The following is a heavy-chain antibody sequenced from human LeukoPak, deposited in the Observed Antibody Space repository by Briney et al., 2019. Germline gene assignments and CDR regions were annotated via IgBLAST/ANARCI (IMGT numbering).Heavy chain of an antibody. CDR1: GYTFTSYG. CDR2: INAGNGNT. Sequence: ASVKVSCKASGYTFTSYGISWVRQAPGQGLEWMGWINAGNGNTKYSQEFQGRVTITRDTSASTAYMELSSLRSEDMAVYYCARASYDSSGGNWFDPWGQGTLVTVSS. J-gene: IGHJ5*02. CDR3: ARASYDSSGGNWFDP. V-gene: IGHV1-3*03. D-gene: IGHD3-22*01.